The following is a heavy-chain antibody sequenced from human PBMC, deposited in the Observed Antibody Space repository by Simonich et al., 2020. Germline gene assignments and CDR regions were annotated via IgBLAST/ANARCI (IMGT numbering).Heavy chain of an antibody. J-gene: IGHJ4*02. CDR1: GFTFSSYS. Sequence: EVQLVESGGGLVKPGGSLRLSCAASGFTFSSYSMNWVRQAPGKGRGWVSSMSSSSSYIYYADSVKGRFTISRDNAKNSLYLQMNSLRAEDTAVYYCARKRFLEWFFDYWGQGTLVTVSS. V-gene: IGHV3-21*01. D-gene: IGHD3-3*01. CDR2: MSSSSSYI. CDR3: ARKRFLEWFFDY.